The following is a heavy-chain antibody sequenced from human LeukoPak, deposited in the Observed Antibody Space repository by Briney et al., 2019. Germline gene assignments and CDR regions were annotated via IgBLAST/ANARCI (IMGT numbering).Heavy chain of an antibody. CDR1: GGSISSYY. J-gene: IGHJ4*02. CDR3: ARSLYCGGDCSFPWGFDY. CDR2: IYYSGST. V-gene: IGHV4-59*08. D-gene: IGHD2-21*02. Sequence: SETLSLTCTVSGGSISSYYWSRIRQPPGKGLEWIGYIYYSGSTNYNPSLKSRVTISVDTSKNQFSLKLSSVTAADTAVYYCARSLYCGGDCSFPWGFDYWGQGTLVTVSS.